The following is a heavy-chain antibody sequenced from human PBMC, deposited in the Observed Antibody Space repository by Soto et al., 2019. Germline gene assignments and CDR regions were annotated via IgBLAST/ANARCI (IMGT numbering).Heavy chain of an antibody. D-gene: IGHD3-10*01. V-gene: IGHV4-30-2*01. J-gene: IGHJ6*02. CDR1: GGSMSRGGQS. Sequence: PSETLSLTCTVSGGSMSRGGQSWSWIRQPPGKGLEWLGFIYYTGGTYYNPSLKSRVTLSVDRSKNQFSLKLSSMTAADTAVYYCAREYYYGSASYRGMDVWGQGTTVTVSS. CDR2: IYYTGGT. CDR3: AREYYYGSASYRGMDV.